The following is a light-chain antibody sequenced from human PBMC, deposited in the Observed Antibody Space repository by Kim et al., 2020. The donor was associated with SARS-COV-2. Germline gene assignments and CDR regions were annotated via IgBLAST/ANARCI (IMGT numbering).Light chain of an antibody. V-gene: IGLV3-9*01. Sequence: VDRGQMARISSGGNNSGSKNVHWYQQKPGQATVLVIYRDSSRPSGIPERFSGSYSGNTATLTSSRAQAGDEADYYCQVWDSSTAGVFGGGTQLTVL. CDR3: QVWDSSTAGV. CDR1: NSGSKN. CDR2: RDS. J-gene: IGLJ3*02.